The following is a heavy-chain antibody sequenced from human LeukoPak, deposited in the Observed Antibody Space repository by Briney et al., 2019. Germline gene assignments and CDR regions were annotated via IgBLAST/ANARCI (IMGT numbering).Heavy chain of an antibody. CDR3: ASSPTGIDAFDI. D-gene: IGHD3-9*01. J-gene: IGHJ3*02. Sequence: ASVKVSCKASGYTFTGYYMHWVRQAPGQGLEWMGWINPNSGGTNYAQKFQGRVTMTRDTSTSTAYMELRSLRSDDTAVYYCASSPTGIDAFDIWGQGTMVTVSS. CDR2: INPNSGGT. V-gene: IGHV1-2*02. CDR1: GYTFTGYY.